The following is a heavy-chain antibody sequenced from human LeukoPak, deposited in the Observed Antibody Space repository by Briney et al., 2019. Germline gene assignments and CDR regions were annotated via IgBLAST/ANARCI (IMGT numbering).Heavy chain of an antibody. CDR2: IWYDGSNK. V-gene: IGHV3-33*01. D-gene: IGHD3-9*01. CDR1: GFTFSSYG. Sequence: GGSLRLSCAASGFTFSSYGMHWVRQAPGKGLEWAAVIWYDGSNKYYADSVKGRFTISRDNSKNTLYLQMNSLRAEDTAVYYCARDRGALRYFDWSPMDVWGKGTTVTVSS. J-gene: IGHJ6*04. CDR3: ARDRGALRYFDWSPMDV.